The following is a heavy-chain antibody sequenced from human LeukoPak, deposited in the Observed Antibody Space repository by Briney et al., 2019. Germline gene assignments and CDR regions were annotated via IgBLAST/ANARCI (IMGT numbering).Heavy chain of an antibody. D-gene: IGHD5-24*01. CDR2: INPNSGGT. CDR3: ATAPYVEMATIFY. V-gene: IGHV1-2*02. CDR1: GYTFTYYY. Sequence: ASVKVSCKASGYTFTYYYMHWVRQAPGQGLEWMGWINPNSGGTNYAQKFQGRVTMTEDTSTDTAYMELSSLRSEDTAVYYCATAPYVEMATIFYWGQGTLVTVSS. J-gene: IGHJ4*02.